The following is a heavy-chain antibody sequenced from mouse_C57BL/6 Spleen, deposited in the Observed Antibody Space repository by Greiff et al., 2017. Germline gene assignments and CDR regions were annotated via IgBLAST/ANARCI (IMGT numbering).Heavy chain of an antibody. CDR3: ARYDYLLLAMDY. CDR1: GYTFTSYW. D-gene: IGHD2-4*01. CDR2: INPSNGGT. J-gene: IGHJ4*01. V-gene: IGHV1-53*01. Sequence: QVQLKQPGTELVKPGASVKLSCKASGYTFTSYWMHWVKQRPGQGLEWIGNINPSNGGTNYNEKFKSKATLTVDKSSSTAYMQLSSLTSEDSAVYYCARYDYLLLAMDYWGQGTSVTVSS.